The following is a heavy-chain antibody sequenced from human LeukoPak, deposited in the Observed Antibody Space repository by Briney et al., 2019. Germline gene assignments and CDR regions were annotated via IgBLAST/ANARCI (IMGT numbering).Heavy chain of an antibody. Sequence: GGSLRLSCEPSGFTFSSYWMSWVRQAPGKGLEWVANIKQDGSEKYYVDSVKGRFTISRDNAKNSLYLQMNSLRAEDTAVYYCARPKWPGYDSSGYYFEWGQGTLVTVSS. CDR1: GFTFSSYW. D-gene: IGHD3-22*01. CDR2: IKQDGSEK. V-gene: IGHV3-7*03. J-gene: IGHJ4*02. CDR3: ARPKWPGYDSSGYYFE.